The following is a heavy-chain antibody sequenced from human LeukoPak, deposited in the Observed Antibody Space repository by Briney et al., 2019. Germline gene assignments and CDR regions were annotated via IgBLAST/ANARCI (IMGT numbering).Heavy chain of an antibody. J-gene: IGHJ4*02. Sequence: ASVKVSCKASGFTFPSYFMHWVRQAPGQGLEWMGIINPTGGSTTYAQKFQGRVTITADESTSTAYMELSSLRSEDTAVYYCARGPITTRSHFDYWGQGTLVTVSS. V-gene: IGHV1-46*01. CDR1: GFTFPSYF. CDR2: INPTGGST. D-gene: IGHD3-22*01. CDR3: ARGPITTRSHFDY.